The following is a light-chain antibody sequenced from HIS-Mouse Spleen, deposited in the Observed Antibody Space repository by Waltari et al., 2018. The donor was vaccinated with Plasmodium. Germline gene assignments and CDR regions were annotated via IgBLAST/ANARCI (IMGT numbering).Light chain of an antibody. CDR1: HCPKHY. V-gene: IGLV3-25*03. J-gene: IGLJ2*01. Sequence: YALTHPPSVQVSPGQTARITFQDDHCPKHYVYWYQQKPGQAPVLVIYKDSERPSGIPERFSGSSSGTTVTLTISGVQAEDEADYYCQSADSSGTYRVFGGGTKLTVL. CDR2: KDS. CDR3: QSADSSGTYRV.